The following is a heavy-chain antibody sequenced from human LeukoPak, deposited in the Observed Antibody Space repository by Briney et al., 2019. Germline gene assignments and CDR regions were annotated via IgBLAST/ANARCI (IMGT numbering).Heavy chain of an antibody. CDR2: IRIDGNYK. CDR1: GFTFSSYD. J-gene: IGHJ6*03. D-gene: IGHD2/OR15-2a*01. Sequence: GESLRLSCAASGFTFSSYDMYWVRQAPARRLVGGTFIRIDGNYKSYADSVKGRFTISRDNSKTTLYLQMNTLRAEDTAVYYCAKEDFSDYYFYYMDVWGKGTTVTISS. V-gene: IGHV3-30*02. CDR3: AKEDFSDYYFYYMDV.